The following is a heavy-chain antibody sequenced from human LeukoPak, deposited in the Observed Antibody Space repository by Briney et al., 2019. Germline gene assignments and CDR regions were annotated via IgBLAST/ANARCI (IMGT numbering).Heavy chain of an antibody. J-gene: IGHJ4*02. CDR2: IRSNTYGGTI. D-gene: IGHD1-7*01. CDR3: TRDRISGTP. Sequence: PGGSLRPSCTASGLTFGDYGVIWFRQAPGKGLEWVGFIRSNTYGGTIEYAASVKGRFTISRDDSKSIAYLQMNSLTTEDTAVYYCTRDRISGTPWGQGTLVTVSS. CDR1: GLTFGDYG. V-gene: IGHV3-49*03.